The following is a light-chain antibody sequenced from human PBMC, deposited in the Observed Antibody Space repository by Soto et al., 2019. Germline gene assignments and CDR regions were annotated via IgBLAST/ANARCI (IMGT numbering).Light chain of an antibody. CDR2: DVN. J-gene: IGLJ2*01. CDR3: TSSASGSSHVV. V-gene: IGLV2-14*01. CDR1: SSDIGGYDY. Sequence: QSALTQPASVSGSPGQSITLSCTRTSSDIGGYDYVSWYQRHPGKAPKLIIYDVNNRPSGVSNRFSGSKSGNTASLTISGLQAEDEADYYCTSSASGSSHVVFGGGTKLTVL.